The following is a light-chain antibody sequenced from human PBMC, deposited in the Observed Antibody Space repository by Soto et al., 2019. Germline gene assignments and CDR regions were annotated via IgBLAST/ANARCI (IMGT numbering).Light chain of an antibody. CDR3: QQGNSFPWT. CDR2: ATS. J-gene: IGKJ1*01. CDR1: QGISVW. V-gene: IGKV1-12*01. Sequence: DRQMTPSPSSVSAAVGVTVTITCRPSQGISVWLAWYQLRPGQAPKILIYATSRVHGVPSRFAGRGYETDFTLTINNLQPEDSAIYYCQQGNSFPWTFGQGTKVDIK.